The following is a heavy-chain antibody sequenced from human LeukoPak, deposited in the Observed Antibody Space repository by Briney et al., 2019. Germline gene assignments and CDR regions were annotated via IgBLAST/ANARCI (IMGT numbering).Heavy chain of an antibody. CDR2: ISYDGSNK. D-gene: IGHD6-13*01. J-gene: IGHJ4*02. CDR3: AKDKTRTYSSSWYFDS. Sequence: GGSLRLSCAASGFTFSTYAMQWVRQAPGKGLEWVAIISYDGSNKYYADSVKGRFTISRDNSKNTLYLQMNSLRAEDAAVYFCAKDKTRTYSSSWYFDSWGQGTLVTVSS. CDR1: GFTFSTYA. V-gene: IGHV3-30*18.